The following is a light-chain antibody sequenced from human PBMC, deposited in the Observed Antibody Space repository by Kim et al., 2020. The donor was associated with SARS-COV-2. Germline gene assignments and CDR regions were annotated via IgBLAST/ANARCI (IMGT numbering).Light chain of an antibody. V-gene: IGLV2-8*01. J-gene: IGLJ2*01. CDR3: SSYGGSNNFVV. Sequence: QSLPISSPGTSRDVGGYNYVSWYQQHPGKAPKLMIYEVSQRPSGVPDRFSGSKSGNTASLTVSGLQAEDEAEYYCSSYGGSNNFVVFGGGTQLTVL. CDR1: SRDVGGYNY. CDR2: EVS.